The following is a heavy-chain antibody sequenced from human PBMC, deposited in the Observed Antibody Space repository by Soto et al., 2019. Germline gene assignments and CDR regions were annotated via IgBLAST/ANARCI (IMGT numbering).Heavy chain of an antibody. J-gene: IGHJ6*02. CDR2: IIPILGRE. V-gene: IGHV1-69*10. CDR3: ATMEYYGSGEEYYYYGLDV. D-gene: IGHD3-10*01. CDR1: SGTFSDYA. Sequence: SVKVWYKASSGTFSDYAIGWVRQAPGQGLEWMGGIIPILGREIYAQKFQGRVTVTADESTSTSYMELSSLRSEDTAVYYCATMEYYGSGEEYYYYGLDVWGQGITVTVSS.